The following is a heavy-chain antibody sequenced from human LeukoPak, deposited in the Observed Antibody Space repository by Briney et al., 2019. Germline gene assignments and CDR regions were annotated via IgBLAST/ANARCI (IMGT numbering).Heavy chain of an antibody. CDR2: IFYSGST. Sequence: PSETLSLTCTVSGGSISSYYWNWIRQSAGKGLEWIGTIFYSGSTYYNPSLKSRVTMSVGTSMNQFSLKLRSVTAADTAVYYCARDYYGATWGYWGQGTLVTVSS. D-gene: IGHD4-17*01. CDR1: GGSISSYY. V-gene: IGHV4-4*07. J-gene: IGHJ4*02. CDR3: ARDYYGATWGY.